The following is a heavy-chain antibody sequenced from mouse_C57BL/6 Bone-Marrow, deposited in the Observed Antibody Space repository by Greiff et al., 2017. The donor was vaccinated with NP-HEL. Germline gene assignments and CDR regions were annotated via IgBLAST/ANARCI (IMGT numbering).Heavy chain of an antibody. Sequence: VKLVESGPELVKPGASVKISCKASGYAFSSSWMNWVKQRPGKGLEWIGRIYPGDGDTNYNGKFKGKATLTADKSSSTAYMQLSSLTSEDSAVYFCARSGGLATAYYAMDYWGQGTSVTVSS. J-gene: IGHJ4*01. V-gene: IGHV1-82*01. D-gene: IGHD1-2*01. CDR1: GYAFSSSW. CDR2: IYPGDGDT. CDR3: ARSGGLATAYYAMDY.